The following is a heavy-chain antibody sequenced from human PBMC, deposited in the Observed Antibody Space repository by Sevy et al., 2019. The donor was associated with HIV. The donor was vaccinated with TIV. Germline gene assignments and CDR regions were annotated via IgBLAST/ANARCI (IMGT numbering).Heavy chain of an antibody. CDR3: AGERYDSSGSFDAFDI. J-gene: IGHJ3*02. CDR1: GFTFSNYA. CDR2: IFRSGGFT. V-gene: IGHV3-23*01. Sequence: GGSLRLSCAASGFTFSNYAMNWVRQAPGKGLEWVSTIFRSGGFTYYADSVKGRCTISRDNFKNTLNLQMHSLRAEDTAVYYCAGERYDSSGSFDAFDIWGQGTMVTVSS. D-gene: IGHD3-22*01.